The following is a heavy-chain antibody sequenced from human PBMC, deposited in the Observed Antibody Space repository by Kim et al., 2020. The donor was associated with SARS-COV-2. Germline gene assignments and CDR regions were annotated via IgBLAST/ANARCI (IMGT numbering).Heavy chain of an antibody. Sequence: ASVKVSCKASGYTFTGYYMHWVRQAPGQGLEWMGRINPNSGATNYAQKFQGRVTMTRDTSISTAYMELSRLRSDDTAVYYCARTETVAGTANYWGQGTLVTVSS. CDR2: INPNSGAT. J-gene: IGHJ4*02. D-gene: IGHD6-19*01. CDR1: GYTFTGYY. CDR3: ARTETVAGTANY. V-gene: IGHV1-2*06.